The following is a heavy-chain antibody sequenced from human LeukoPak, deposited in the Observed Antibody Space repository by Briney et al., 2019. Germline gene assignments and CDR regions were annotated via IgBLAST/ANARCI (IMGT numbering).Heavy chain of an antibody. D-gene: IGHD3-3*01. Sequence: SQTLSLTCTVSGGSISSGDYYWSWIRQPPGKGLEWFGYIYYSGSTYYNPSLKSRVTISVDTSKNQFSLKLISVTAADTAVYYCASPTIFGVASDAFDIWGQGTMVTVSS. CDR1: GGSISSGDYY. CDR2: IYYSGST. V-gene: IGHV4-30-4*08. J-gene: IGHJ3*02. CDR3: ASPTIFGVASDAFDI.